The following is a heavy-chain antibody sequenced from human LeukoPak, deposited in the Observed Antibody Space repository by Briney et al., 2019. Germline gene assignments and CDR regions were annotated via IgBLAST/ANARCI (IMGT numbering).Heavy chain of an antibody. CDR1: GFTFSTYI. J-gene: IGHJ4*02. CDR2: ISGGSSYI. Sequence: PGGSLGLSCGASGFTFSTYIMNWVRQPPGKGLEWVSSISGGSSYIRYTDSLKGRFTISRDNVKNSVYLQMYFCARDHDSNSASLHYWGQGTLVTVSS. CDR3: LHY. V-gene: IGHV3-21*01. D-gene: IGHD2/OR15-2a*01.